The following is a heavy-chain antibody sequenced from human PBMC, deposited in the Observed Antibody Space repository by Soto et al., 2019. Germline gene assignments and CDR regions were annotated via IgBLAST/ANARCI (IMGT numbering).Heavy chain of an antibody. CDR3: AKYRIWFGELFRDS. Sequence: GGSKRLSCTASGFTFSSYAMSWVRQAPGKGLEWVSAISGSGGSTYYADSVKGRFPISRDNSKNTLYLKMNSLRAEDKAVYYCAKYRIWFGELFRDSWGQGTLVIVSS. D-gene: IGHD3-10*01. CDR1: GFTFSSYA. V-gene: IGHV3-23*01. J-gene: IGHJ5*01. CDR2: ISGSGGST.